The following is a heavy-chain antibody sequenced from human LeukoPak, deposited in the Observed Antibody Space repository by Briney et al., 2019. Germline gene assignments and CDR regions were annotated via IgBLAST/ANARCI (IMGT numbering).Heavy chain of an antibody. V-gene: IGHV3-7*03. CDR1: GFSFSNYW. CDR2: IKQDGSKK. J-gene: IGHJ6*02. CDR3: ARNNGMDV. Sequence: GGSLRLSCAASGFSFSNYWMSWVRQAPGKGLEWAANIKQDGSKKNYVDSVKGRFTISKDNAKNSLYLQMNSLRAEDTALYHCARNNGMDVWGQGTTVIVSS.